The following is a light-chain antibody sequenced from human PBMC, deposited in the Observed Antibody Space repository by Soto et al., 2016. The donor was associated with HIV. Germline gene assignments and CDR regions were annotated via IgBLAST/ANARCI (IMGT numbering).Light chain of an antibody. V-gene: IGLV3-19*01. CDR2: GEN. Sequence: SSELTQDPSVSVALGQTVRITCQGDSLRSYSASWYQQKPGQAPVLVIYGENIRPSGISERFSGSNSGNTATLTISRVEAGDEADYYCQVWDVSSDHVVFGGGTKLTVL. J-gene: IGLJ2*01. CDR3: QVWDVSSDHVV. CDR1: SLRSYS.